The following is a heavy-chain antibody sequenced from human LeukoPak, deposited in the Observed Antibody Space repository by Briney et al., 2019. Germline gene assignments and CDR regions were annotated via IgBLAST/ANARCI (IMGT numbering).Heavy chain of an antibody. CDR2: INPNSGGT. CDR3: ARATHTYYYGSGSYTLDY. Sequence: GASVKVSCKASGYTFTGYYMHWVRQAPGQGLEWMGWINPNSGGTNYAQKFQGRVTMTRDTSISTAYMELSRLSSDDTAVYYCARATHTYYYGSGSYTLDYWGQGTLVTVSS. CDR1: GYTFTGYY. V-gene: IGHV1-2*02. D-gene: IGHD3-10*01. J-gene: IGHJ4*02.